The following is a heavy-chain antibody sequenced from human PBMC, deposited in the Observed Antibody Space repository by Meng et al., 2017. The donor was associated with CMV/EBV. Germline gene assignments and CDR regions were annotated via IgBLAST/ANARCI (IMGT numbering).Heavy chain of an antibody. CDR1: GYTFTGYY. Sequence: ASVKVSCKASGYTFTGYYMRWVRQTPGQGLEWMGWINPNSGGTNYAQKFQGRVTMTSDTSISTAYMELSRLRSDDTAVYYCARGSLDRDGYEVDYWGHGTMVTVSS. CDR2: INPNSGGT. J-gene: IGHJ4*01. D-gene: IGHD5-24*01. CDR3: ARGSLDRDGYEVDY. V-gene: IGHV1-2*02.